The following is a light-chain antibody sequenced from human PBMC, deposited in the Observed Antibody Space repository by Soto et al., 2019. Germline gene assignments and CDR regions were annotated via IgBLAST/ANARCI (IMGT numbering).Light chain of an antibody. Sequence: QSVLAQPASVSGSPGQSITISCTGTSSDVGNFKYVSWYQQHPGKVPRLMLYEVSSRPSGVSNRFSGSKSGNTASLTISGLQAEDEADYYCSSYSTTYTYVFGSGTKVT. J-gene: IGLJ1*01. CDR2: EVS. CDR1: SSDVGNFKY. CDR3: SSYSTTYTYV. V-gene: IGLV2-14*01.